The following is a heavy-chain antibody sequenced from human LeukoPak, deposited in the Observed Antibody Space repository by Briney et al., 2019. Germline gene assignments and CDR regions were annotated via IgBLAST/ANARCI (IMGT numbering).Heavy chain of an antibody. CDR3: AKDPSDYGSASAFDI. V-gene: IGHV3-30*18. Sequence: GGSLRLSCEASGFTFSDFGMHWVRQTLGRGLEWVAVISYDGVNKFHADSAKGRFTISRDNSKNTLYLQMNSLRPDDTAVYYCAKDPSDYGSASAFDIWGQGTMVTVSS. J-gene: IGHJ3*02. CDR2: ISYDGVNK. D-gene: IGHD3-10*01. CDR1: GFTFSDFG.